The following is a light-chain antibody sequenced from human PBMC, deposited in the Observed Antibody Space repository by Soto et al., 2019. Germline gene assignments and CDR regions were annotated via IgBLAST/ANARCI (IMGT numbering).Light chain of an antibody. CDR2: GAS. CDR3: HQYGTFPIT. Sequence: EIVLTQSPGTLSLSPGERAKLSCRASQSVTSNYLAWYQQKPGQAPRLLISGASSRAAGISDKFSGSGSGTDFNLTISRLETEDFAVYLCHQYGTFPITFGQGTRLEIK. J-gene: IGKJ5*01. V-gene: IGKV3-20*01. CDR1: QSVTSNY.